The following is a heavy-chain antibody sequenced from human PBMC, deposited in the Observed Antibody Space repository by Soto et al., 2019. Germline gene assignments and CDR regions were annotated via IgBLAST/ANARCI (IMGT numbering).Heavy chain of an antibody. D-gene: IGHD6-19*01. J-gene: IGHJ4*02. CDR1: GFTVSSFP. V-gene: IGHV3-23*01. CDR2: ISSSGDDS. CDR3: ARKVAGSI. Sequence: EMHLLESGGGLVQPGGSLRLSCAASGFTVSSFPMTWVRQAPGKGLEWVSSISSSGDDSFYADSVKGRFTISRDSSKNMLFLQLSSLRAEDKEVYYCARKVAGSIWGQGTLVTVSS.